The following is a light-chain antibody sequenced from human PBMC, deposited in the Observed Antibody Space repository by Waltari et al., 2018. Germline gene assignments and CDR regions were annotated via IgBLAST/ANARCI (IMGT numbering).Light chain of an antibody. J-gene: IGLJ2*01. CDR2: DVT. V-gene: IGLV2-11*01. Sequence: QSALTQPRSVSGSPGQPVTIPRTGTSSDVGGSHYVSWYHQHPGKAPKLMIYDVTKRPSGVPARFSGSKSGNTASLTISGLQTEDEADYYCCSFAASYTSYVIFGGGTKLTVL. CDR3: CSFAASYTSYVI. CDR1: SSDVGGSHY.